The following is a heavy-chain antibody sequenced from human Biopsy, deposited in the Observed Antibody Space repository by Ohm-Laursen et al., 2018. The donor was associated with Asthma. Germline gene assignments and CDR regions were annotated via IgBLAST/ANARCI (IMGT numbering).Heavy chain of an antibody. J-gene: IGHJ6*02. Sequence: SDTLSLTCSIYALSVRDYYWTWVRPPPGKGLEWIGESDNRGRTNINPTLKSRVTISKDTSAFNFSLKVRSLTATDTAIYYCAGGPEWSGLDVWGQGTTVTVSS. CDR3: AGGPEWSGLDV. CDR2: SDNRGRT. CDR1: ALSVRDYY. V-gene: IGHV4-34*01. D-gene: IGHD3-3*01.